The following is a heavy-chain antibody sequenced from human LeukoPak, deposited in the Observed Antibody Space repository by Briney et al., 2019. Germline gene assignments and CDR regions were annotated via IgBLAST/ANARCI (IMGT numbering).Heavy chain of an antibody. D-gene: IGHD6-13*01. J-gene: IGHJ4*02. V-gene: IGHV3-21*01. CDR1: GFTFSSYS. CDR3: ARELGGSSWYFDY. CDR2: ISSSSSYI. Sequence: GGSLRLSCAASGFTFSSYSMNWVRQAPGKGLEWVSSISSSSSYIYYADSVKGRFTISRDNAKNSLYLQMNSLRAADTAVYYCARELGGSSWYFDYWGQGTLVTVSS.